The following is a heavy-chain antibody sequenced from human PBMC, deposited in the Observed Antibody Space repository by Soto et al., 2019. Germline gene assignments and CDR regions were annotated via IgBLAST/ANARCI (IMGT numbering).Heavy chain of an antibody. Sequence: GASVKLSCKASGDTFTSYYMHWVRQAPGQGLEGMGIINPSGGSTSYAQKFQGRVTMTRDTSTSTAYMELRSLRSDDTAVYYCAREWDNWPPTSGDAFYIWGQGKMVTLS. CDR2: INPSGGST. CDR3: AREWDNWPPTSGDAFYI. D-gene: IGHD1-20*01. CDR1: GDTFTSYY. V-gene: IGHV1-46*01. J-gene: IGHJ3*02.